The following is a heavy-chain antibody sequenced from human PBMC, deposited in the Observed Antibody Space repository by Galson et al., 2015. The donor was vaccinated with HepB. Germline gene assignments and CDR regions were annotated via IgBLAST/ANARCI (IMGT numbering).Heavy chain of an antibody. Sequence: SLRLSCAASGFIFKRHGMHWVRQAPGKGLEWVAVVSFDGNDKYYADSVRGRFTISRDNSKNTLYMQLNSLRPEDTAVYSCAKDFFGGNTFIDFWGQGTLVTVSS. V-gene: IGHV3-30*18. J-gene: IGHJ4*02. CDR1: GFIFKRHG. D-gene: IGHD4-23*01. CDR3: AKDFFGGNTFIDF. CDR2: VSFDGNDK.